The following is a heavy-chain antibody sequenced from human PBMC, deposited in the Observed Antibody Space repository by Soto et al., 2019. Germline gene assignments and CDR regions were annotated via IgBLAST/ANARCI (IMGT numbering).Heavy chain of an antibody. CDR2: IDPSDSYT. Sequence: PGESLKISCQGSGYSFTNYWVGWVRQMPGKGLEWMGRIDPSDSYTNYSPSFQGHVTISADKSISTAYLQWSSLKTSDTAMFYFARLEYSSSSDYYYYGMDVWGQGTTVTVSS. V-gene: IGHV5-10-1*01. D-gene: IGHD6-6*01. CDR1: GYSFTNYW. CDR3: ARLEYSSSSDYYYYGMDV. J-gene: IGHJ6*02.